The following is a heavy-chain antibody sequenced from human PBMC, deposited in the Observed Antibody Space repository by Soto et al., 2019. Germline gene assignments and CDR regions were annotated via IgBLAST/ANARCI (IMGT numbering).Heavy chain of an antibody. CDR3: AKDSASNSGYPYYFDY. V-gene: IGHV3-23*01. J-gene: IGHJ4*02. CDR2: ISGSGGST. Sequence: EVQLLESGGGLVQPGGSLRLSCAASGFTFSSYAMSWVRQAPGKGLEWVSAISGSGGSTYYADSVKGRFTISRDSSKNTLYMQMNSLRDEDTAVYYCAKDSASNSGYPYYFDYWGQGTLVTVSS. D-gene: IGHD3-22*01. CDR1: GFTFSSYA.